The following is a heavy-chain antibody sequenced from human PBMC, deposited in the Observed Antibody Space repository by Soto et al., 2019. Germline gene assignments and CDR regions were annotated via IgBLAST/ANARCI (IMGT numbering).Heavy chain of an antibody. J-gene: IGHJ6*02. CDR3: ARTGAATPPYYYYGMDV. CDR1: GFTFRSYA. Sequence: LRLSCAASGFTFRSYAMHWVRQAPGKGLEWVAVISYDGSNKYYADSVKGRFTISRDNSKNTLYLQMNSLRAEDTAVYYCARTGAATPPYYYYGMDVWGQGTTVTVAS. V-gene: IGHV3-30-3*01. CDR2: ISYDGSNK. D-gene: IGHD2-15*01.